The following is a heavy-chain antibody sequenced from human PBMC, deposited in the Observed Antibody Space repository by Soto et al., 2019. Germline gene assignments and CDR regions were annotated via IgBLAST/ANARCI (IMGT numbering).Heavy chain of an antibody. Sequence: EASVKVSCKASGGTFSSYAISWVRQAPGQGLEWMGGIIPIFGTANYAQKFQGRVTITADESTSTAYMELSSLRSEDTAVYYCARFEVVSRHYDFWSDWYFDLWGRGTLVTVSS. D-gene: IGHD3-3*01. CDR3: ARFEVVSRHYDFWSDWYFDL. CDR1: GGTFSSYA. V-gene: IGHV1-69*13. CDR2: IIPIFGTA. J-gene: IGHJ2*01.